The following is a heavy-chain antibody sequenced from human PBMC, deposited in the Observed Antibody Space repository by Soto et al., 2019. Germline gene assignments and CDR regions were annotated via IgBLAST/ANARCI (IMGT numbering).Heavy chain of an antibody. CDR2: INHSGST. D-gene: IGHD3-10*01. Sequence: QVQLQQWGAGLLKPSETLSLTCAVYGGSFSGYYWSWIRQPPGKGLEWIGEINHSGSTNYNPSLKSRVTISVDTSKNQFSLKLSSVTAADTAVYYCARVPYGSGSYCPDYWGQGTLVTVSS. J-gene: IGHJ4*02. CDR3: ARVPYGSGSYCPDY. CDR1: GGSFSGYY. V-gene: IGHV4-34*01.